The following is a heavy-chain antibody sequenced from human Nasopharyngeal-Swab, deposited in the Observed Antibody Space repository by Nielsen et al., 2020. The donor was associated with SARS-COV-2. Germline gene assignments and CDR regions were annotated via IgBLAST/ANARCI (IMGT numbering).Heavy chain of an antibody. V-gene: IGHV3-43*02. D-gene: IGHD5-12*01. CDR1: GSSVEDYA. CDR3: AKDGVGYDIDAFDI. CDR2: ISRDGGTT. Sequence: ESLKTSCAAAGSSVEDYAMHWGRHGPGRGVEWVCLISRDGGTTYDAESVKGRFLISRDNSKNSLYLQMNSMSTEHTAFYYFAKDGVGYDIDAFDIWGQRTLVIVSS. J-gene: IGHJ3*02.